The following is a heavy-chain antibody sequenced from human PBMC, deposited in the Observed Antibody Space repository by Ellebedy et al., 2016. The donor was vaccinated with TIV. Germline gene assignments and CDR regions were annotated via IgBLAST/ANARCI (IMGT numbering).Heavy chain of an antibody. Sequence: GESLKISCAASGFTVSGDYMSWVRQAPGKGLEWVSIMDAGGNTHYPDPVQGRFTVSRDNSKNTLYLQMNSLRAEDTAVYYCVRDLHWSYFDWGQGTLVTVSS. D-gene: IGHD1-26*01. J-gene: IGHJ4*02. V-gene: IGHV3-53*01. CDR2: MDAGGNT. CDR1: GFTVSGDY. CDR3: VRDLHWSYFD.